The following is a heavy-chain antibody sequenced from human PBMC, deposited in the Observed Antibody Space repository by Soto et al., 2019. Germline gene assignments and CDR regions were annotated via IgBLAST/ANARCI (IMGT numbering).Heavy chain of an antibody. CDR2: IYPTRTS. J-gene: IGHJ6*02. Sequence: QLQLQESGSGVVQPSQTLSLTCSVSGGSVSSGGSSWSWIRQPLGKGLEWIGYIYPTRTSSHNPFLKSRVTISIDRSNHQFSLKLPSLTAADTAVYYCVRDRGVGSRNYYLSMGMAVWGRGTTVTVSS. CDR3: VRDRGVGSRNYYLSMGMAV. D-gene: IGHD3-10*01. V-gene: IGHV4-30-2*01. CDR1: GGSVSSGGSS.